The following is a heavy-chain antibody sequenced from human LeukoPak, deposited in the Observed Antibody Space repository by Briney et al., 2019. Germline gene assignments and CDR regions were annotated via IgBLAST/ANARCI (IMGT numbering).Heavy chain of an antibody. CDR3: AREVGRSSTSCSDY. Sequence: QPGGSLRLSCAASGFTFSSYSMNWVRQAPGKGLEWVSYITSSSSTIFYADSVKGRFTISRDNAKNSLYLQMNSLRAEDTAVYYCAREVGRSSTSCSDYWGQGTLVTVSS. V-gene: IGHV3-48*01. CDR1: GFTFSSYS. D-gene: IGHD2-2*01. J-gene: IGHJ4*02. CDR2: ITSSSSTI.